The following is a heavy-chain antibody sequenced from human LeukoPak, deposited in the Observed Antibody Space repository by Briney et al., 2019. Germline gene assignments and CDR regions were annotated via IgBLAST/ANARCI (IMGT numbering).Heavy chain of an antibody. V-gene: IGHV4-39*01. Sequence: PSETLSLTCTVSGGSISSSSYYWGWIRQPPGEGLEWIGEINHSGSTNYNPSLKSRVTISIDTAKRQFSLKLSSVTAADTAVYYCARLGMGNYYDSSGYYELDYWGQGTLVTVSS. D-gene: IGHD3-22*01. J-gene: IGHJ4*02. CDR1: GGSISSSSYY. CDR2: INHSGST. CDR3: ARLGMGNYYDSSGYYELDY.